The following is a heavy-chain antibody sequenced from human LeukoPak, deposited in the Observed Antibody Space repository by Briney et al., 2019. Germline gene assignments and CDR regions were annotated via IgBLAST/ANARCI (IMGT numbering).Heavy chain of an antibody. CDR3: ARVGGYYDFWSGNYYYYYMDV. CDR1: GGSISSSPYY. Sequence: SETLSLTCTVSGGSISSSPYYWGWIRQPPGKGLEWIGTIYYSGSTYYNPSLKSRVTISVDTSKNQFSLKLSSVTAADTAVYYCARVGGYYDFWSGNYYYYYMDVWGKGTTVTVSS. V-gene: IGHV4-39*07. CDR2: IYYSGST. J-gene: IGHJ6*03. D-gene: IGHD3-3*01.